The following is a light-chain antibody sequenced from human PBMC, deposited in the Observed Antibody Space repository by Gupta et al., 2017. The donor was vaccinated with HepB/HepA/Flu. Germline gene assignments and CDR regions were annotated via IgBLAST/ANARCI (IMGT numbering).Light chain of an antibody. CDR2: SNS. CDR1: SSNIGGKS. CDR3: AAWDDSRSAWV. V-gene: IGLV1-44*01. Sequence: QSVLTQPPSASGTPGQRVTISCSGSSSNIGGKSVNWYQQVPRTAPKLLIYSNSLRPSGVPDRFSGSKSGTSASLAITGLQAEDEADYYCAAWDDSRSAWVFGGGTKLTVL. J-gene: IGLJ3*02.